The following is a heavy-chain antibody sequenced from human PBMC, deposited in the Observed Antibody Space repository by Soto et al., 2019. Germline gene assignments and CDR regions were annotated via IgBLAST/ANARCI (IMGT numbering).Heavy chain of an antibody. CDR2: IYHSGST. CDR3: ARVRGSGSRNYFDY. J-gene: IGHJ4*02. D-gene: IGHD3-10*01. CDR1: GGSISSGGYS. V-gene: IGHV4-30-2*01. Sequence: QLQLQESGSGLVKPSQTLSLTCAVSGGSISSGGYSWSWIRQPPGKGLEWIGYIYHSGSTYYNPSLKSRVTISVDRSKNQFSLKRSSVTAADTAVYDCARVRGSGSRNYFDYWGQGTLVTVSS.